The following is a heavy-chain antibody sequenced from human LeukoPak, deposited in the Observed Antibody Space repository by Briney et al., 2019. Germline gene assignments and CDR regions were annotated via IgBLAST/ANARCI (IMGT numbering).Heavy chain of an antibody. D-gene: IGHD3-3*01. CDR3: ARDTGKSGYPDY. CDR1: GGSISSYY. V-gene: IGHV4-4*07. CDR2: IYSSGII. J-gene: IGHJ4*02. Sequence: SETLSLTCTVSGGSISSYYWSWIRQHAGKAPEWIGRIYSSGIINYNPSLKSRVTMSLDNSKNQLSLKLSYVTAADTAVYYCARDTGKSGYPDYWGQGTLVTVSS.